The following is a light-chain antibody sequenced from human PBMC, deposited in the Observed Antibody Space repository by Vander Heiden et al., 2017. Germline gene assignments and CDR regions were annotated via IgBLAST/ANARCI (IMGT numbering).Light chain of an antibody. CDR2: KAS. Sequence: DIEMTQSPSTLSASVGDRVTIICRASQNVSRWLSWFQQKPGKAPKVLIYKASTLKRGVPSRFSGSGSGTEFTLTISSLQPDDFATYYCQQYNTYPSITFGQGTRLDNK. CDR3: QQYNTYPSIT. CDR1: QNVSRW. V-gene: IGKV1-5*03. J-gene: IGKJ5*01.